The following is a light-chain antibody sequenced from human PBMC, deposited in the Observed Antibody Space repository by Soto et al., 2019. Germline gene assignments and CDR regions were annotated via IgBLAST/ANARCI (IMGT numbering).Light chain of an antibody. CDR3: QQYNNWPL. J-gene: IGKJ4*01. CDR2: GAS. V-gene: IGKV3-15*01. Sequence: EIVMTQSPATLSLSPGERATLCCRASQSVSSNLAWYQHKPGQAPRLLSYGASTRATGIPARFSGSGSGKEFTLTISSLQSEDFAVYYCQQYNNWPLFGGGS. CDR1: QSVSSN.